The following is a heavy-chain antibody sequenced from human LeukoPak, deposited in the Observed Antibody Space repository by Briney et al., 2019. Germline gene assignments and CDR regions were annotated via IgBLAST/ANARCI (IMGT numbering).Heavy chain of an antibody. V-gene: IGHV4-39*01. CDR2: ISDSGST. CDR3: ARHKGLGVDFYYGMDV. J-gene: IGHJ6*02. CDR1: GGSISSRSFY. D-gene: IGHD3-16*01. Sequence: KPSETLSLTCAVSGGSISSRSFYWGWIRQPPGKGLEWIGSISDSGSTYYNPSLKSRVVISVDTSKDQFSLKLTSVTAADTAVYSCARHKGLGVDFYYGMDVWGQGTTVTVSS.